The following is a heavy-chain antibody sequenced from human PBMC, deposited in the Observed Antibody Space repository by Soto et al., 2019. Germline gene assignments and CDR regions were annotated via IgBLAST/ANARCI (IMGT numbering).Heavy chain of an antibody. Sequence: QAQVVQSGAEVRKPGPSVKLSCKASEGTFNSYPIAWVRQPPGQGLAWMGGIIPYYNTLNYAQKFQDRVTITADDSTNTVYMELSSLRSDDTAVYFCASGASRWYPYFFDSWAQGTLVTVSS. D-gene: IGHD6-13*01. CDR2: IIPYYNTL. J-gene: IGHJ4*02. CDR3: ASGASRWYPYFFDS. V-gene: IGHV1-69*01. CDR1: EGTFNSYP.